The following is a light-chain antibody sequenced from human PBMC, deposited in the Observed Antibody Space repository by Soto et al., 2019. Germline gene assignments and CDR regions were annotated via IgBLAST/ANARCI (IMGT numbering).Light chain of an antibody. Sequence: VLTQSPATLSVSPGERAILSCRASQSLSNLAWYQQKPGQAPRLLIYGASTRATGIPARFSGSGSGTEFTLTISSLQSEEFAVYYCHQYNDWAGWTFGQGTKVEIK. CDR3: HQYNDWAGWT. CDR1: QSLSN. CDR2: GAS. V-gene: IGKV3-15*01. J-gene: IGKJ1*01.